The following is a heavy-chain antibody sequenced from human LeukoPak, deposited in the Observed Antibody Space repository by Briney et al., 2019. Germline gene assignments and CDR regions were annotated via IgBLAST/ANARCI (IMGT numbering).Heavy chain of an antibody. J-gene: IGHJ4*02. CDR3: AKSGYNRFDY. CDR2: IYSGGST. D-gene: IGHD5-24*01. CDR1: GFTVSSNY. V-gene: IGHV3-53*01. Sequence: GGSLRLSCAASGFTVSSNYMSWVRQAPGKGLEWVSIIYSGGSTFYADSVKGRFTISRDNSKNTLYLQMNSLRADDTAVYYCAKSGYNRFDYWGQGTLVTVSS.